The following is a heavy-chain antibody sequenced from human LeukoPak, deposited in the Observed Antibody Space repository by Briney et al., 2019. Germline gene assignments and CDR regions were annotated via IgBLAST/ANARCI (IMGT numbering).Heavy chain of an antibody. CDR1: GFTFSSYW. CDR3: ATGSGHAFDI. J-gene: IGHJ3*02. V-gene: IGHV3-74*01. D-gene: IGHD2-15*01. CDR2: INSDGSGT. Sequence: GGSLRLSCAASGFTFSSYWMHWVRQAPGKGLVWVSRINSDGSGTSYADSVKGRFTIPRDNAKNTLYLQMNSLRAEDTAVYYCATGSGHAFDIWSQGTMVTVSS.